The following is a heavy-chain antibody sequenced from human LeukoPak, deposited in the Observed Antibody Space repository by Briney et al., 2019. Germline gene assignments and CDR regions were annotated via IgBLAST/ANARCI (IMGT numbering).Heavy chain of an antibody. V-gene: IGHV3-30*18. CDR2: ISYDGSNK. CDR3: AKAAAAIPNYYYYYGMDV. D-gene: IGHD2-2*02. CDR1: GFTFSSYG. Sequence: GGSLRLSCAASGFTFSSYGMHWVRQAPGKGLEWVAVISYDGSNKYYADSVKGRFTISRDNSKNTLYLQMNSLRAEDTAVYYCAKAAAAIPNYYYYYGMDVWGQGITVTVSS. J-gene: IGHJ6*02.